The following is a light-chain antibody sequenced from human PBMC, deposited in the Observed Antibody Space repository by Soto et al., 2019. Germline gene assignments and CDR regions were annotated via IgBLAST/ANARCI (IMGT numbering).Light chain of an antibody. CDR3: HHYDNSPPFP. CDR1: QTINNRY. CDR2: GAP. V-gene: IGKV3-20*01. Sequence: EIVLTQSPGTLSLSPGERAILSCRASQTINNRYLAWYQQMPGRAPRLLIHGAPSRAAGIPDRFSGSGSGTDFTLTINRLEPEDFAVYYCHHYDNSPPFPFGPGTTVDF. J-gene: IGKJ3*01.